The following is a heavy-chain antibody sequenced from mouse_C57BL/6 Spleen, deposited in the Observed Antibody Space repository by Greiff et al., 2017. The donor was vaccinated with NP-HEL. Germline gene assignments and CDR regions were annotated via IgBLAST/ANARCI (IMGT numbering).Heavy chain of an antibody. V-gene: IGHV2-2*01. J-gene: IGHJ1*03. Sequence: VKLMESGPGLVQPSQSLSITCTVSGFSLTSYGVHWVRQSPGKGLEWLGVIWSGGSTDYNAAFISRLSISKDNSKSQVFFKMNSLQADDTAIYYCARKGDDGYHGYFDVWGTGTTVTVSS. CDR1: GFSLTSYG. CDR2: IWSGGST. CDR3: ARKGDDGYHGYFDV. D-gene: IGHD2-3*01.